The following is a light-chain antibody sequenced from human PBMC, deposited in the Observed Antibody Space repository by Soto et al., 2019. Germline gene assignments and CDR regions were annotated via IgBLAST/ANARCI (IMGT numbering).Light chain of an antibody. CDR1: SSDVGAYNF. Sequence: QSALTQPASVSGSPGQSITISCTGTSSDVGAYNFVSWYQFHPGRAPKLIIYEVTIRPSGVSNRFSGSKSGNTASLTISGLQAEDEADYYCSSYTTSAPDVFGSGTKLTVL. V-gene: IGLV2-14*01. CDR3: SSYTTSAPDV. J-gene: IGLJ6*01. CDR2: EVT.